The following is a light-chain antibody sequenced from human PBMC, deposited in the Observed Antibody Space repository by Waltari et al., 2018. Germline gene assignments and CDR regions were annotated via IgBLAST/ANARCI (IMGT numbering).Light chain of an antibody. CDR1: ESISSN. CDR2: HGS. CDR3: QQYNNWPPA. Sequence: EIVMTQSPATLSVSPGERATPSCRASESISSNLAWYQQNPGQAPRLLIFHGSNTATGVPPRFSGSGSGTGFTLTISSLQSEDFAVYYCQQYNNWPPAFGQGTRLEIK. J-gene: IGKJ5*01. V-gene: IGKV3-15*01.